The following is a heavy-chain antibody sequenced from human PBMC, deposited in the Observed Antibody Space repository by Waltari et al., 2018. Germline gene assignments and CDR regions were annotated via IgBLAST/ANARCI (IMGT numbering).Heavy chain of an antibody. J-gene: IGHJ5*02. CDR2: INSGGDSP. Sequence: EVQVLESGGGLAQPGGSLRLSCADSGFTFSHYAMRWVRQAPGKVLECVSGINSGGDSPAYVDSVKGRFTISRDNSKNTLYLQMNSLRVEDTALYYCARGINESFEPWGQGTLVTVSS. D-gene: IGHD1-1*01. CDR1: GFTFSHYA. CDR3: ARGINESFEP. V-gene: IGHV3-23*01.